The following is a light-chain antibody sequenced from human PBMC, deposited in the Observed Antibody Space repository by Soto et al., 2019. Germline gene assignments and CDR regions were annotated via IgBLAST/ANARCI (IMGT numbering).Light chain of an antibody. V-gene: IGKV3-20*01. J-gene: IGKJ1*01. CDR2: GAS. CDR1: QSVASRN. Sequence: EIVLTQSPGTLSLSPGERATLSCRASQSVASRNLAWYQQRRGQAPRLLIHGASNRATGIPDRFSGSGSGTDFTLTITRLEPEDFAVYYCQQYGGSPRTFGQGTKVDIK. CDR3: QQYGGSPRT.